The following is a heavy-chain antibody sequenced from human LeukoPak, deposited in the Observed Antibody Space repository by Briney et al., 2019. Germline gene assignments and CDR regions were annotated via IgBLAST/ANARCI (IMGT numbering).Heavy chain of an antibody. CDR2: FDPEDGET. J-gene: IGHJ6*02. CDR3: ATGYLGYCSGGSCYSNYYYGMDV. CDR1: GYTFTSYG. V-gene: IGHV1-24*01. Sequence: ASVKVSCKASGYTFTSYGISWVRQAPGKGLEWMGGFDPEDGETIYAQKFQGRVTMTEDTSTDTAYMELSSLRSEDTAVYYCATGYLGYCSGGSCYSNYYYGMDVWGQGTTVTVSS. D-gene: IGHD2-15*01.